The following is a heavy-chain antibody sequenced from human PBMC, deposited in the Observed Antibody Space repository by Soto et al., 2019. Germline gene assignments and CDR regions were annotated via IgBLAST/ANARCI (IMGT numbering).Heavy chain of an antibody. D-gene: IGHD6-25*01. J-gene: IGHJ4*02. V-gene: IGHV1-8*01. CDR3: ARRKERSGPYYLDL. CDR2: MNPNNGNA. Sequence: ASVKVSSKASGFTFITYDFSCLREAAGQGLEWMGWMNPNNGNAGFAQKFRGRINMTRNTSISTAYLELSSLRSDDSAVYFCARRKERSGPYYLDLWGQGTQVTVS. CDR1: GFTFITYD.